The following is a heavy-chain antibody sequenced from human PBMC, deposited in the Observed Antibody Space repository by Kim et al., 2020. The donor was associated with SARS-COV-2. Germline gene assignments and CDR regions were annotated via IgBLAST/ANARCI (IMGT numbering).Heavy chain of an antibody. J-gene: IGHJ4*02. Sequence: GGSLRLSCAASGFTFSSYGMHWVRQAPGKGLEWVAVISYDGSNKYYADSVKGRFTISRDNSKNTLYLQMNSLRAEDTAVYYCAKDLSPHYYDSSGSDYWGQGTLVTVSS. D-gene: IGHD3-22*01. CDR2: ISYDGSNK. CDR3: AKDLSPHYYDSSGSDY. V-gene: IGHV3-30*18. CDR1: GFTFSSYG.